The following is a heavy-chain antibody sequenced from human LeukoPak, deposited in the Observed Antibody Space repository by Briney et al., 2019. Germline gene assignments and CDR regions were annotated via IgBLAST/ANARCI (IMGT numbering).Heavy chain of an antibody. J-gene: IGHJ3*02. CDR1: GFTFSSYG. D-gene: IGHD5-18*01. V-gene: IGHV3-30*18. Sequence: PGGSLRLSCAASGFTFSSYGMHWVRQAPGKGLEWVAVISYDGSNKYYADSVKGRFTISRDNSKNTLYLQMNSLRAEDTAVYYCANTAMAPRAFDIWGRGTMVTVSS. CDR2: ISYDGSNK. CDR3: ANTAMAPRAFDI.